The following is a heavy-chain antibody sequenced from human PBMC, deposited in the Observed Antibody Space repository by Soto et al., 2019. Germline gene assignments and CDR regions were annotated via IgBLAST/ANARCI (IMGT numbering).Heavy chain of an antibody. CDR1: GYTFTSYY. D-gene: IGHD3-3*01. V-gene: IGHV1-46*01. J-gene: IGHJ6*02. Sequence: VASVKVSCKASGYTFTSYYMHWVRQAPGQGLEWMGIINPRGGSTSYAQKFQGRVTMTRDTSTSTVYMELSSLRSEDTAVYYCARDEVLRFLEWFSPYYYYYYGMDVWAKGPRSPSP. CDR2: INPRGGST. CDR3: ARDEVLRFLEWFSPYYYYYYGMDV.